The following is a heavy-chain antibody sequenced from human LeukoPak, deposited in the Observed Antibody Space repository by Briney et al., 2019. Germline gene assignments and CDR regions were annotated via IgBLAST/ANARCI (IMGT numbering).Heavy chain of an antibody. V-gene: IGHV3-73*01. CDR1: GFTFSGSA. CDR3: TGNYYGSGSYADFDY. D-gene: IGHD3-10*01. Sequence: GGSLRLSCAASGFTFSGSALHWVRQASGKGLEWVGRIRSTANGYATAYAASVKGRFTISRDDSKNTAYLQMGSLKTEDTAVYHCTGNYYGSGSYADFDYWGQGTLVTVSS. CDR2: IRSTANGYAT. J-gene: IGHJ4*02.